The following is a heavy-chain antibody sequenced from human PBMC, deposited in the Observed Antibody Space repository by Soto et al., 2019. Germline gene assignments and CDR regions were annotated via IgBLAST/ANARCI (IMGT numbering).Heavy chain of an antibody. CDR1: GGSFSGYY. J-gene: IGHJ4*02. V-gene: IGHV4-34*01. CDR3: ARTPQPSSGWYGY. Sequence: SETLSLTCAVYGGSFSGYYWSWIRQPPGKGLEWIGEINHSGSTNYNPSLKSRVTISVDTSKNQFSLKLSSVTAADTAVYYCARTPQPSSGWYGYWGQGTLVTVSS. D-gene: IGHD6-19*01. CDR2: INHSGST.